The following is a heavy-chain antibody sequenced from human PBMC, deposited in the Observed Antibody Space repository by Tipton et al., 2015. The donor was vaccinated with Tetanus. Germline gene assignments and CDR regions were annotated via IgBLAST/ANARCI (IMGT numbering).Heavy chain of an antibody. J-gene: IGHJ4*02. D-gene: IGHD6-19*01. CDR2: MYNDGTI. Sequence: AVSGFTVSDSYMNWVRQAPGKGLEWVSLMYNDGTIYYADSVKGRFTISRDSSKNSIYLQMNSLRVDDAGVYFCARDSDSSGWSPLDWGQGTLVTVSS. CDR1: GFTVSDSY. V-gene: IGHV3-53*01. CDR3: ARDSDSSGWSPLD.